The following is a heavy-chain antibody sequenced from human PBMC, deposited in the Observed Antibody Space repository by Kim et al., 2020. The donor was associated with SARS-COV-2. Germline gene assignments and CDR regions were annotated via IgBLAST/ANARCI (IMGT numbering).Heavy chain of an antibody. V-gene: IGHV7-4-1*02. CDR3: AIFIWGTYRYTDS. CDR1: GYTFTNNA. Sequence: ASVKVSCKASGYTFTNNAISWVRQAPGQGLEWMGWINTDTGNPTYAQAFTRRFVFSVDTSFTTAYLHIISLEAEDTALYYCAIFIWGTYRYTDSWGHVPL. J-gene: IGHJ5*01. D-gene: IGHD3-16*02. CDR2: INTDTGNP.